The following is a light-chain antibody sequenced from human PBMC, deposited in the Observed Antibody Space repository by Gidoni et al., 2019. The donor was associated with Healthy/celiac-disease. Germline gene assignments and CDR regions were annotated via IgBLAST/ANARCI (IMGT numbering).Light chain of an antibody. J-gene: IGLJ3*02. Sequence: QSALTQHASVSGSPGQSITISCTGTSSDVGSYNLVSWYQQLPGKAPKLMIYEGSKRPAGVSNRFSGSKSGNTASLTISGLQAEDEADYYCCSYAGSRVFGGGTKLTVL. CDR1: SSDVGSYNL. V-gene: IGLV2-23*01. CDR3: CSYAGSRV. CDR2: EGS.